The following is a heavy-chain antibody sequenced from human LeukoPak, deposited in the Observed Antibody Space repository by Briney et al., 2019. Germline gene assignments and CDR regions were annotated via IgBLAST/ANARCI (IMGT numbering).Heavy chain of an antibody. V-gene: IGHV4-4*07. CDR1: GGSISTSY. D-gene: IGHD3-10*01. CDR3: ARDGTAMVRGAIILQYYFDY. Sequence: SETLSLTRTVSGGSISTSYWSWIRQPAGKGLEWIGRIYTTGSTSYNPSLKSRVTISVDKSKNQFSLRLSSVTAADTAVYYCARDGTAMVRGAIILQYYFDYWGQGTLVTVSS. CDR2: IYTTGST. J-gene: IGHJ4*02.